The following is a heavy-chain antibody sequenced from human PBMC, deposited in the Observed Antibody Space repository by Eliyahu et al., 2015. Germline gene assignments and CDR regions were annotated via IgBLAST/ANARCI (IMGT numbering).Heavy chain of an antibody. D-gene: IGHD2-8*01. CDR2: VYYNGNT. CDR3: ARDVNGADFDY. Sequence: QVQLQESGPGLVKPSETLSLTCXVXGGSVSSDSYYWSWXRQXPGKGLEWIGFVYYNGNTDYNPSLKGRVTMSVDTSKNQFSLRLTSVTAADSAMYYCARDVNGADFDYWGQGTLVTVSS. CDR1: GGSVSSDSYY. V-gene: IGHV4-61*01. J-gene: IGHJ4*02.